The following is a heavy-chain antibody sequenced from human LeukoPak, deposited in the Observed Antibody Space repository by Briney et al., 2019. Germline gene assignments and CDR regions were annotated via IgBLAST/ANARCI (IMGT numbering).Heavy chain of an antibody. Sequence: PSETLSLTCTVSGGSISSSSYYWGWIRQPPGKGLEWIGSIYYSGSTYYNPSLKSRVTISVDTSKNQFSLKLSSVTAADTAVYFCARGMPLGVSAFDIWGQGTMVTVSS. J-gene: IGHJ3*02. CDR2: IYYSGST. CDR3: ARGMPLGVSAFDI. CDR1: GGSISSSSYY. D-gene: IGHD1-26*01. V-gene: IGHV4-39*07.